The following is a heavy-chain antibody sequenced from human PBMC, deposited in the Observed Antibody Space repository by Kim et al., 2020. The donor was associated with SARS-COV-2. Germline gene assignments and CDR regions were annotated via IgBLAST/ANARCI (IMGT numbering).Heavy chain of an antibody. J-gene: IGHJ3*02. V-gene: IGHV3-23*01. CDR1: GYIFSAYA. Sequence: GGSLRLSCEASGYIFSAYAMTWVRQTPGQGLEWVSAITTSGDTTYYADSVKGRFTISRDNSKNTLYLQINSLRAEDTAVYYCAKDRGYYDDSGYLIWGQG. CDR2: ITTSGDTT. D-gene: IGHD3-22*01. CDR3: AKDRGYYDDSGYLI.